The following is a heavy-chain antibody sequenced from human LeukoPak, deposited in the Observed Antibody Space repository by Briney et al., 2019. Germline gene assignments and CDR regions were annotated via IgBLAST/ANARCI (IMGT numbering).Heavy chain of an antibody. J-gene: IGHJ3*01. V-gene: IGHV1-2*02. D-gene: IGHD2-15*01. CDR3: ASKGAGHCYDASCMGSFDL. CDR1: GYPFIDYY. Sequence: ASVKVSCKASGYPFIDYYLHWVRQAPGQGLEWMGCINPNNGDTNSAQNFQGRVIMTRDTSITTAYMELSRLKSDDTALYYCASKGAGHCYDASCMGSFDLWGQGTTVAVSS. CDR2: INPNNGDT.